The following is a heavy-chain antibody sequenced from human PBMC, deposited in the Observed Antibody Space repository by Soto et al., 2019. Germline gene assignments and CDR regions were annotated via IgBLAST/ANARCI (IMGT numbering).Heavy chain of an antibody. V-gene: IGHV3-49*04. Sequence: PGGSLRLSCTASGFTFGYYAMSWVRQAPGKGLEWVGFIRSKAYGGTTEYAASVKGRFTISRDDSKSIAYLQMNSLKTEDTAVYYCTRVGPGRYFDWLWLYYYYGMDVWGQGTTVTVSS. CDR1: GFTFGYYA. J-gene: IGHJ6*02. CDR3: TRVGPGRYFDWLWLYYYYGMDV. CDR2: IRSKAYGGTT. D-gene: IGHD3-9*01.